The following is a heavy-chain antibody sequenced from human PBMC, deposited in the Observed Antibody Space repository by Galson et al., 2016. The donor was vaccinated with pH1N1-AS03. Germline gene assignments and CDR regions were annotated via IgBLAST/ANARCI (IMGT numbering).Heavy chain of an antibody. CDR2: ISHDGSNK. CDR3: TRAAVGGPFDAFDI. V-gene: IGHV3-30-3*01. J-gene: IGHJ3*02. CDR1: GFTFSNYA. Sequence: SLRLSCAASGFTFSNYAVHWVRRAPGKGLEWVTIISHDGSNKYYADFVKGRFTISRDNSKNTLYLQMNSLRAEDTAVYYCTRAAVGGPFDAFDIWGQGTMVTVSS. D-gene: IGHD2-15*01.